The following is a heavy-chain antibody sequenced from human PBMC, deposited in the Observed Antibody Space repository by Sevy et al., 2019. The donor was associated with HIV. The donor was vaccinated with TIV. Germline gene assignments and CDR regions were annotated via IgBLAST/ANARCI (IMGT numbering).Heavy chain of an antibody. Sequence: GGSLRLSCAGSGFTFSNYWMSWVRQAPGKGLEWVANIKRDGSGKYYVASVKGRITISRDNAKTSLYLQMNSLRVEDTAVYYCARDCSSASCLWGMDVWGQGTMVTVSS. D-gene: IGHD2-2*01. CDR3: ARDCSSASCLWGMDV. V-gene: IGHV3-7*03. CDR2: IKRDGSGK. CDR1: GFTFSNYW. J-gene: IGHJ6*02.